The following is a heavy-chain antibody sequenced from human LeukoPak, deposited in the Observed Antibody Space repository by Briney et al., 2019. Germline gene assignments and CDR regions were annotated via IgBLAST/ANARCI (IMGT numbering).Heavy chain of an antibody. D-gene: IGHD3-10*01. CDR3: AKKDGGRGEGTFDY. CDR1: GFTFSSYW. V-gene: IGHV3-30*02. J-gene: IGHJ4*02. Sequence: PGGSLRLSCAASGFTFSSYWMSWVRQAPGKGLQWVAFIRNDGSNKYYADSVRGRFTISRDNSKNTLYLQMNSLRAEDTAMYYCAKKDGGRGEGTFDYWGQGTLVTVSS. CDR2: IRNDGSNK.